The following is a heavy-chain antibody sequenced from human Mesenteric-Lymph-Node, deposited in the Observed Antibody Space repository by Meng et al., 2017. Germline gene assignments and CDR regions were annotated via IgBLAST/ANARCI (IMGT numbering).Heavy chain of an antibody. CDR2: IYYSGST. V-gene: IGHV4-59*01. J-gene: IGHJ3*02. Sequence: SETLSLTCTVSGGSISSYYWSWTRQPPGKGLEWIGYIYYSGSTNYNPSLKSRVTISVDTSKNQFSLKLSSVTAADTAVYFCARDYGGVYDAFDIWGQGTMVTVSS. CDR1: GGSISSYY. D-gene: IGHD4-23*01. CDR3: ARDYGGVYDAFDI.